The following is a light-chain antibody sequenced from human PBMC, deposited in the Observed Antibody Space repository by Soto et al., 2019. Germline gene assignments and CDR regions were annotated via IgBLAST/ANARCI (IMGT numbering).Light chain of an antibody. Sequence: DIQMTQSPSSLSASVGDRVSITCRASQTIITYLNWYQQKPGKAPKLLISAASNLQSGVPSRFSGSGSETEFTLTISRLEPEDFAVYYCQQYGSSPPFTFGPGTKVDIK. CDR2: AAS. CDR1: QTIITY. J-gene: IGKJ3*01. V-gene: IGKV1-39*01. CDR3: QQYGSSPPFT.